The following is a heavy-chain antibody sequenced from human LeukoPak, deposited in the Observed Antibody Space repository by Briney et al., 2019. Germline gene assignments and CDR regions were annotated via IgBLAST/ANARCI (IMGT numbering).Heavy chain of an antibody. CDR2: IYHSGST. CDR1: GGSISSSNW. D-gene: IGHD3-22*01. J-gene: IGHJ4*02. V-gene: IGHV4-4*02. Sequence: SGTLSLTCAVSGGSISSSNWWSWVRQPPGKGLEWIGEIYHSGSTNYNPSLKSRVTISVDKSKNQFSLKLSSVTAADTAVYYCAREPYDSSGYYYVPFDYWGQGTLVTVSS. CDR3: AREPYDSSGYYYVPFDY.